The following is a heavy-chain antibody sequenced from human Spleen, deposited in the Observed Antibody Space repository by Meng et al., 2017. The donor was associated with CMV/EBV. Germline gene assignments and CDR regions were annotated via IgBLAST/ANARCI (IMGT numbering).Heavy chain of an antibody. Sequence: GGSLRLSCAASGFTFSNFWMTWVRQAPGKGLEWVSSISSGSTYIYYADSVKGRFTISRDNAKKSLYLQMNSLRAEDTAVYYCAREGGYSYGSNSYYSFGMDVWGQGTTVTVSS. D-gene: IGHD5-18*01. CDR3: AREGGYSYGSNSYYSFGMDV. CDR2: ISSGSTYI. CDR1: GFTFSNFW. J-gene: IGHJ6*02. V-gene: IGHV3-21*01.